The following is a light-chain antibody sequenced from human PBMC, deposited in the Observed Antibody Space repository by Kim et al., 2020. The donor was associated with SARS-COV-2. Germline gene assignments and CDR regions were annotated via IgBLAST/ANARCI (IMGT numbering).Light chain of an antibody. CDR3: QHYDNLPPLT. CDR2: DAS. J-gene: IGKJ4*01. V-gene: IGKV1-33*01. CDR1: QDSRNY. Sequence: TVGDRVPITCQASQDSRNYLNWYQHKPGKAPRLLIYDASTSHAGVPSRFSGSGSGTDFTFTIDGLQPEDIATYYCQHYDNLPPLTFGGGTKVDIK.